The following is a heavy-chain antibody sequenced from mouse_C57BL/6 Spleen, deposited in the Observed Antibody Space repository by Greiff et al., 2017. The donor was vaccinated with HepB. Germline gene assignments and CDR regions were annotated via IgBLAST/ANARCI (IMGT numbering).Heavy chain of an antibody. V-gene: IGHV1-81*01. CDR1: GYTFTSYG. D-gene: IGHD1-1*01. CDR3: ARGMITTVVEGFDV. Sequence: VQLQQSGAELARPGASVKLSCKASGYTFTSYGISWVKQRTGQGLEWIGEIYPRSGNTYYNEKFKGKATLTADKSSSTAYMELRSPTSEDAAVYFCARGMITTVVEGFDVWGTGTTVTVSS. J-gene: IGHJ1*03. CDR2: IYPRSGNT.